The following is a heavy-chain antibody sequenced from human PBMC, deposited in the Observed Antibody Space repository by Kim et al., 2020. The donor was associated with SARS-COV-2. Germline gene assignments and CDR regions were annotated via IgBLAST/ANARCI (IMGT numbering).Heavy chain of an antibody. CDR3: ASDGYRSGWYAGDGMDV. Sequence: SETLSLTCTVSGGSISSYYWNWIRQPPGKGLEWVWYSYYSGSTNYNPSLKSRVTISVDTSKNQFSLTLSSGTAADTAVYYCASDGYRSGWYAGDGMDVWGPGTTVTASS. J-gene: IGHJ6*02. CDR2: SYYSGST. V-gene: IGHV4-59*01. CDR1: GGSISSYY. D-gene: IGHD6-19*01.